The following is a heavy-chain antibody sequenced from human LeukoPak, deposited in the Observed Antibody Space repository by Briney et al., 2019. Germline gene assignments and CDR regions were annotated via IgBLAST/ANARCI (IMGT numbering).Heavy chain of an antibody. J-gene: IGHJ4*02. V-gene: IGHV3-21*01. CDR3: TRVGYIDEGIDY. CDR1: GFTFSSYS. D-gene: IGHD5-24*01. Sequence: GGSLRLSCAASGFTFSSYSMNWVRQAPGKGLEWVSSISSSSSYIYYADSVKGRFTISRDNSKNTLYLQMNSLRAEDTAIYYCTRVGYIDEGIDYWGQGTLVTVSS. CDR2: ISSSSSYI.